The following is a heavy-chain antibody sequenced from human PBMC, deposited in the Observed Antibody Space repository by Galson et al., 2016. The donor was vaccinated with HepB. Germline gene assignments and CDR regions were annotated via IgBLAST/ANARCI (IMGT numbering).Heavy chain of an antibody. CDR2: IYYGGNT. V-gene: IGHV4-39*01. D-gene: IGHD3-22*01. CDR1: GGSISSGSHY. Sequence: SETLSLTCTVSGGSISSGSHYWGWIRQPPGKGLEWIGSIYYGGNTHYNPSLKSRVTITVDTSKNQFSLKLNSVTAADTAVYFCARREGVHYSDRSDLADDAFNIWGQGTMVTVSS. J-gene: IGHJ3*02. CDR3: ARREGVHYSDRSDLADDAFNI.